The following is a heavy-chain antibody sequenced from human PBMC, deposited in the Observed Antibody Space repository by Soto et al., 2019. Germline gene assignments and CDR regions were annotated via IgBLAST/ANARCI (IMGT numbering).Heavy chain of an antibody. Sequence: EVQLVESGGGLVKPGGSLRLSCAASGFTFSSYSMNWVRQAPGKGLEWVSSISSSSSYIYYADSVKGRFTISRDNAKNSLYLQMNSLRAEDTAVYYCARVFVKSSTSSLVYYYYYYMDVWGKGTTVTVSS. D-gene: IGHD2-2*01. CDR1: GFTFSSYS. V-gene: IGHV3-21*01. J-gene: IGHJ6*03. CDR3: ARVFVKSSTSSLVYYYYYYMDV. CDR2: ISSSSSYI.